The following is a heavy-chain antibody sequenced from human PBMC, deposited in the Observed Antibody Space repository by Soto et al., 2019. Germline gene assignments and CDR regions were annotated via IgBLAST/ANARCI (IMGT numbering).Heavy chain of an antibody. Sequence: QVQLVQSGAEVKKPGSSVNVSCKASGGTFSSYAISWVRQAPGQVLEWMGGIIPIFGTANYAQKFQGRVSITADESTSTAYMELSSLRSEDKAVYYCAIVHHPPKDTKIYGYYARGYFYYWGQGTLDTVSS. CDR2: IIPIFGTA. J-gene: IGHJ4*02. CDR3: AIVHHPPKDTKIYGYYARGYFYY. V-gene: IGHV1-69*01. CDR1: GGTFSSYA. D-gene: IGHD4-17*01.